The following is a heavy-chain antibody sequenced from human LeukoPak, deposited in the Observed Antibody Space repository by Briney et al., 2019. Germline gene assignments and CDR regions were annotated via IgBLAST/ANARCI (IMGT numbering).Heavy chain of an antibody. Sequence: GGSLRLSCAASGFTFSNAWMSWVRQTPGKGLEWVANINQGGREIYYVDSVKGRFTISRDNAKNSLYLQMNSLRADDTAVYYCAVRLVDYWGQGTLVTVPS. J-gene: IGHJ4*02. D-gene: IGHD2-21*01. CDR3: AVRLVDY. CDR2: INQGGREI. V-gene: IGHV3-7*01. CDR1: GFTFSNAW.